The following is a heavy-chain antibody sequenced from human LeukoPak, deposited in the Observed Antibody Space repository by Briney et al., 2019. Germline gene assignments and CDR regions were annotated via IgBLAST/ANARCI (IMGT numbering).Heavy chain of an antibody. J-gene: IGHJ4*02. CDR3: AKYCSGGSCYRSCFDY. Sequence: GGSLRLSCAASGFTFSGYAMSWVRQAPGKGLEWVSAISGSGGSTYYADSVKGRFTISRDNSKNTLYQQMNSLRAEDTAVYYCAKYCSGGSCYRSCFDYWGQGTLVTVSS. D-gene: IGHD2-15*01. CDR1: GFTFSGYA. V-gene: IGHV3-23*01. CDR2: ISGSGGST.